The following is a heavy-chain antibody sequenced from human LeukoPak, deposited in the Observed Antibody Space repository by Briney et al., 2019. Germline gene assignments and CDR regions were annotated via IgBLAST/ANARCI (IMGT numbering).Heavy chain of an antibody. CDR2: TYYRSKWYN. CDR3: AREGPVAGDVDY. V-gene: IGHV6-1*01. J-gene: IGHJ4*02. Sequence: SQTLSLTCAISGDSVSSNSAAWNWIRQSPSRGLEWLGRTYYRSKWYNDYAVSVKSRITINPDTSKNQFSLKLSSVTAADTAVYYCAREGPVAGDVDYWGQGTLVTVSS. D-gene: IGHD6-19*01. CDR1: GDSVSSNSAA.